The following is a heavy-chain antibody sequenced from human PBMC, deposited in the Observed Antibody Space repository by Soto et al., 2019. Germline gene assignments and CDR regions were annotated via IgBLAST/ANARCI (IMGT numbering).Heavy chain of an antibody. D-gene: IGHD3-22*01. V-gene: IGHV4-4*02. CDR1: GGSISSSNW. CDR2: IYNSGST. Sequence: QVQLQESGPGLVKPSGTLSLTCAVSGGSISSSNWWSWVRQPPGKGLEWIGEIYNSGSTNYNPSLKSRVTISVDKSKNQFSLKLSSVTAADTAVYYCARSPDSSGYYPRWYYYGMDVWGQGTTVTVSS. CDR3: ARSPDSSGYYPRWYYYGMDV. J-gene: IGHJ6*02.